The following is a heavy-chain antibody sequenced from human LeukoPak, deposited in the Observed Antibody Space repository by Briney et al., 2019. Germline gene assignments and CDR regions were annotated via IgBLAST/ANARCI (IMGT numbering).Heavy chain of an antibody. CDR1: GGSFSGYY. D-gene: IGHD2-15*01. Sequence: SETLSLTCAVYGGSFSGYYWGWIRQPPGKGLEWIGSIYYSGSTYYNPSLKSRVTISVDTSKNQFSLKLSSVTAADTAVYYCARDLQVVVAATPNSDAFDIWGQGTMVTVSS. CDR3: ARDLQVVVAATPNSDAFDI. V-gene: IGHV4-34*01. J-gene: IGHJ3*02. CDR2: IYYSGST.